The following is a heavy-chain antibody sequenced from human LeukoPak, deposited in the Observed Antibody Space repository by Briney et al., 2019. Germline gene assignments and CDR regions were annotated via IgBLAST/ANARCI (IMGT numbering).Heavy chain of an antibody. CDR1: GFTFSSYG. CDR2: IWYDGSNE. J-gene: IGHJ4*02. D-gene: IGHD3-22*01. CDR3: ARDIWDSSGSYYYFDY. V-gene: IGHV3-33*01. Sequence: HTGGSLRLSCAASGFTFSSYGMHWVRQAPGKGLEWVAVIWYDGSNEYYADSVKGRFTISRDNSKNTMFLQMNSLRAEDTAVYYCARDIWDSSGSYYYFDYWGQGTLVTVSS.